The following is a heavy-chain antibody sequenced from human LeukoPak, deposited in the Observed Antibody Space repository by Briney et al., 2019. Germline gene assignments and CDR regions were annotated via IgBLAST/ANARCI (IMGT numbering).Heavy chain of an antibody. CDR3: ARDGVPAARDL. Sequence: GGSLRLSCAASGFTFSRHWLTWVRQAPGKGLEWVGNIDGAGGEKHYVDSVKGRFTISRDNAKTSLYLHMNSLRVEDTAVYYCARDGVPAARDLWGQGTMVIVSS. CDR1: GFTFSRHW. V-gene: IGHV3-7*01. CDR2: IDGAGGEK. J-gene: IGHJ3*01. D-gene: IGHD2-2*01.